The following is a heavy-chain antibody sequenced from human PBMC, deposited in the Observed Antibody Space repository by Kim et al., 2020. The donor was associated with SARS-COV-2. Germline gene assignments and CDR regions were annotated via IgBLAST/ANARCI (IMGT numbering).Heavy chain of an antibody. Sequence: DSGKGRSTISRDNSKNTLYVQMNSLRAEDTAVYYCAKDGKRYGDYVGGFDYWGQGTLVTVSS. V-gene: IGHV3-30*02. J-gene: IGHJ4*02. D-gene: IGHD4-17*01. CDR3: AKDGKRYGDYVGGFDY.